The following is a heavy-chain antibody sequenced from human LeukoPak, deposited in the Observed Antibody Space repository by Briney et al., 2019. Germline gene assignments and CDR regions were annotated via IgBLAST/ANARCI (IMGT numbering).Heavy chain of an antibody. Sequence: GGSLRLSCAASGFTFSNAWMSWVRHAPGKGLEWVGRIKSKTDGGTTDYAAPVKGRFTISRDDSKNTLYLQMNSLKTEDAAVYYCTTEYYYDSSGYYEYCQHWGQGTLVTVSS. CDR2: IKSKTDGGTT. J-gene: IGHJ1*01. CDR3: TTEYYYDSSGYYEYCQH. V-gene: IGHV3-15*01. D-gene: IGHD3-22*01. CDR1: GFTFSNAW.